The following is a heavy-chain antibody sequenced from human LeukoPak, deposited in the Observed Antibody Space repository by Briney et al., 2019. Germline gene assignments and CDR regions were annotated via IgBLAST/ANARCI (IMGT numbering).Heavy chain of an antibody. V-gene: IGHV3-30*04. Sequence: QPGRSLRLSCAASGFTFSSYAMHWVRQAPGKGLEWVAVISYDGSNKYYADSVKGRFTISRDNSKNTLYLQMNSPRAEDTAAYYCARDLLPYDILTGLHYWGQGTLVTVSS. D-gene: IGHD3-9*01. J-gene: IGHJ4*02. CDR3: ARDLLPYDILTGLHY. CDR2: ISYDGSNK. CDR1: GFTFSSYA.